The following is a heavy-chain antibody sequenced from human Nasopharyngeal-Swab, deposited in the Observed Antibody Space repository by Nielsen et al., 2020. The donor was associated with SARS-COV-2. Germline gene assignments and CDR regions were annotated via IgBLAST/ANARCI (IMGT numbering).Heavy chain of an antibody. CDR1: GFTLATYE. V-gene: IGHV3-48*03. CDR3: AGAPSPNSFYYFMDV. Sequence: GESLKISCVASGFTLATYEMNWVRQAPGKGLEWLSYISSGTSTIYYADSVKGRFTISRDNAKNSLYLQMDSLRAEDTAVYYCAGAPSPNSFYYFMDVWGKGTMVTVSS. D-gene: IGHD3-10*01. CDR2: ISSGTSTI. J-gene: IGHJ6*03.